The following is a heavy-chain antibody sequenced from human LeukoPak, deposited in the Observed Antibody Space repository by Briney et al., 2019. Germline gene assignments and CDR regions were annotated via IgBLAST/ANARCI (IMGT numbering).Heavy chain of an antibody. V-gene: IGHV3-53*01. CDR2: FYRGDST. CDR1: AFIFSGHW. J-gene: IGHJ4*02. D-gene: IGHD5-18*01. Sequence: GGSLRLSCEGSAFIFSGHWMNWVRQAPGKGLEWVSFFYRGDSTYYAESVRGRFTISRDNSKNTLYLLMNSLIPEDTAVYYCARGAAGYSYGWGQGTLVTVSS. CDR3: ARGAAGYSYG.